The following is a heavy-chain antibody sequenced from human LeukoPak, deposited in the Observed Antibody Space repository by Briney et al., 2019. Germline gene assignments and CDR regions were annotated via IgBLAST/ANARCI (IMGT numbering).Heavy chain of an antibody. CDR2: ITGYNGNT. CDR1: GYTFTSNG. CDR3: ARERRYCSGGSCYTPSGGMDV. D-gene: IGHD2-15*01. J-gene: IGHJ6*02. Sequence: ASVKVSCKASGYTFTSNGISWVRQASGQGLECMGWITGYNGNTNYVQNLQGRVTMTTDTSTSTAYMELRSLRSDDTAVYYCARERRYCSGGSCYTPSGGMDVWGQGTTVTVSS. V-gene: IGHV1-18*01.